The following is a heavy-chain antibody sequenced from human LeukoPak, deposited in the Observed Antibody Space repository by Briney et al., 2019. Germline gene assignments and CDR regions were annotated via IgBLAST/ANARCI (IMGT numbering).Heavy chain of an antibody. Sequence: GGSLRLSCAASGFTFSTYWMHWVRPAPGKGLVWVSRINRDGTITTYADSVKGRFTISRDNAKNTLYLQMNGLRVEDTAVYYCARESSSSLDYWGQGTLVTVSS. J-gene: IGHJ4*02. D-gene: IGHD6-13*01. CDR3: ARESSSSLDY. CDR2: INRDGTIT. V-gene: IGHV3-74*01. CDR1: GFTFSTYW.